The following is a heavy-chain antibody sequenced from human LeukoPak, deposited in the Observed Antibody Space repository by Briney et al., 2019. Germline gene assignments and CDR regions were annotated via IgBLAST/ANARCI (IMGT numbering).Heavy chain of an antibody. V-gene: IGHV3-48*04. J-gene: IGHJ4*02. CDR1: GFSISEHS. CDR3: ARDRDWSFDY. Sequence: GGSLRLSCAASGFSISEHSMNWVRQAPGKGLEWVSNIRGSSSAMNYADSVKGRFTISRDNAKNSLYLEMSSLRAEDTAVYYCARDRDWSFDYWGLGTLVSVSS. CDR2: IRGSSSAM. D-gene: IGHD3-9*01.